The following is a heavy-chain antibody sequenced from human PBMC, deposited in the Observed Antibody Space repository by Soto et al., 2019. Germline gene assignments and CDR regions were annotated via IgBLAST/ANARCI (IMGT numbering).Heavy chain of an antibody. V-gene: IGHV4-34*01. Sequence: PSETLSRTWALAAGCFRGFYWTWIRQSQGKGLEWLGDINHVGITKYNPSLKSRVSIPVDTSKSQFSLKLSSVNAADTAVYYCARARDFWGGRQQPIDSWGQGTLVTVSS. J-gene: IGHJ4*02. D-gene: IGHD2-15*01. CDR2: INHVGIT. CDR1: AGCFRGFY. CDR3: ARARDFWGGRQQPIDS.